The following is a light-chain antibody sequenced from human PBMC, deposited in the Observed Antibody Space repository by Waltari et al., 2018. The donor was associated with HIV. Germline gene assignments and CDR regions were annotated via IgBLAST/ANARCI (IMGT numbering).Light chain of an antibody. V-gene: IGKV3-20*01. Sequence: EIVLTQSPGTLSLSPGETATLSCRASQSVSGSYLAWYQQKPGQPPRLLISSVSNRATGIPDRVSGSGSGTDFTLTISRLEPEDSAVYYCHQYVTSPWTFGQGTKVEIK. CDR1: QSVSGSY. CDR3: HQYVTSPWT. CDR2: SVS. J-gene: IGKJ1*01.